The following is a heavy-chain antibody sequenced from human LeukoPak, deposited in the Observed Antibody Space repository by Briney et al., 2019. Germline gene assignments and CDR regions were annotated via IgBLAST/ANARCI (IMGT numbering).Heavy chain of an antibody. J-gene: IGHJ4*02. Sequence: SETLSLTCTVSGGSITVDYWSWIRQPPGKGLESIGYIYYSGSTNYNPSLKSRVTISVDTSKNQFSLKLSSVTAADTAVYYCARVASVGATRALDYWGQGTLVTVSS. V-gene: IGHV4-59*01. CDR1: GGSITVDY. D-gene: IGHD1-26*01. CDR3: ARVASVGATRALDY. CDR2: IYYSGST.